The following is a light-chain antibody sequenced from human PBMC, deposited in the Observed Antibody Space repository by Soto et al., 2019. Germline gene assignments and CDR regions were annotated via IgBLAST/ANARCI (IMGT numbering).Light chain of an antibody. CDR2: AES. CDR1: QGISSW. J-gene: IGKJ4*01. CDR3: QQSYSFPLT. Sequence: DLQMTQSPSSVSASVGDRVTITCRASQGISSWLAWYQQKRGQAPKLLIYAESSLHNGVPSRFSGSVSGAVFTLTNSSLQPEDFATYLRQQSYSFPLTFGGGPEVEIK. V-gene: IGKV1-12*01.